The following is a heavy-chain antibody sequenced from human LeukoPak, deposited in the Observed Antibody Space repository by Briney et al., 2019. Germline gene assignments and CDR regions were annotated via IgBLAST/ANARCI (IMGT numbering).Heavy chain of an antibody. CDR1: GGTFSSYA. Sequence: SVKVSCMASGGTFSSYAISWVREAPGQGLEWMGGIIPIFGTANYAQKFQGRVTITADESTSTAYMELSSLRSEDTAVYYCARDDGPKEQWLVRTPNYYYGMDVWGKGTTVTVSS. V-gene: IGHV1-69*13. D-gene: IGHD6-19*01. CDR2: IIPIFGTA. J-gene: IGHJ6*04. CDR3: ARDDGPKEQWLVRTPNYYYGMDV.